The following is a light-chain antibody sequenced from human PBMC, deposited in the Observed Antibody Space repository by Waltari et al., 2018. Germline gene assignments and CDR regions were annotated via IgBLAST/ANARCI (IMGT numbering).Light chain of an antibody. V-gene: IGKV4-1*01. CDR2: WAS. CDR1: QSLLYTSNNKNY. Sequence: DVVMTQSPDSLAVSLGERATINCKSSQSLLYTSNNKNYLAWYQQKPGQPPKILIYWASSRESGVPDRFSGSGSGTDFTLTISCLQAEDVASYFCLQYLHTPRTFGQGTKVEIK. CDR3: LQYLHTPRT. J-gene: IGKJ1*01.